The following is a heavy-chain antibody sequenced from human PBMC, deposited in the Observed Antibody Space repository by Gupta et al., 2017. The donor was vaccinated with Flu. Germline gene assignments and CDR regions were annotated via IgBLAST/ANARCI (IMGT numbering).Heavy chain of an antibody. V-gene: IGHV3-23*01. CDR2: ISGSGGST. D-gene: IGHD6-13*01. Sequence: VRQAPGKGLEWVSAISGSGGSTYYADSVKGRFTISRDNSKNTLYLQMNSLRAEDTAVYYCAKDLKSSIILDYWGQGTLVTVSS. CDR3: AKDLKSSIILDY. J-gene: IGHJ4*02.